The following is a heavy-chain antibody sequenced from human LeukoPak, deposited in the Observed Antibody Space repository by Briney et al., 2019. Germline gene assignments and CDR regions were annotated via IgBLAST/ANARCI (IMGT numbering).Heavy chain of an antibody. V-gene: IGHV3-74*01. J-gene: IGHJ3*02. CDR3: ASGMPTTFDM. D-gene: IGHD5-12*01. CDR1: GFTFSSYW. CDR2: ISSDGRST. Sequence: PGGALRLSCAASGFTFSSYWMHWVRQAPGEGLVWVSRISSDGRSTSHADSVKGRFTISRDNAKNTLYLQMNSLRPEDTAVYYRASGMPTTFDMRGQGTMVTVSS.